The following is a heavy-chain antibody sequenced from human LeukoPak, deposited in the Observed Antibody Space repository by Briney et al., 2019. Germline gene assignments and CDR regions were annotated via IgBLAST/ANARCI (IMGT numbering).Heavy chain of an antibody. D-gene: IGHD2-15*01. CDR3: ARAALGFCHGGTCPYYFDH. CDR2: IDYSGST. J-gene: IGHJ4*02. Sequence: SETLSLTCTASGGSIGNYYWSWIRQPPGKGLEWIAYIDYSGSTRYNPSLKSRLTISVDPSKNQFSLKLTSVTAADSAVYYCARAALGFCHGGTCPYYFDHWGQGTLDTVSS. V-gene: IGHV4-59*01. CDR1: GGSIGNYY.